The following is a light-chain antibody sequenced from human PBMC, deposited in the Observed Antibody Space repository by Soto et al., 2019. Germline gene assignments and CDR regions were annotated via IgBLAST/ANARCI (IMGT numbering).Light chain of an antibody. CDR2: GAS. Sequence: DIVLTQSPDSLAVSLGERATINCKSSQSVLYTSNNKNYLAWFQQKPGQPPKLLIYGASTRESGVPDRFSGSGSGTDFTLTISSLQAEDVAVYYCQQHYSSLRTFGQGTKVEIK. CDR1: QSVLYTSNNKNY. J-gene: IGKJ1*01. CDR3: QQHYSSLRT. V-gene: IGKV4-1*01.